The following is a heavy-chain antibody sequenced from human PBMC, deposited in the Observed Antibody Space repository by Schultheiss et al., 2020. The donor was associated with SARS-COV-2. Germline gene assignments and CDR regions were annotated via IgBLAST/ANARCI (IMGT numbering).Heavy chain of an antibody. D-gene: IGHD6-13*01. CDR3: ASWEEAAAADYMDV. CDR1: GFTFSSYS. J-gene: IGHJ6*03. V-gene: IGHV3-13*04. CDR2: IGTACDT. Sequence: GGSLRLSCAASGFTFSSYSMNWVRQATGKGLEWVSAIGTACDTYYPGSVKGRFTISRDNSRDTLYLQMNSLRAEDTAVYYCASWEEAAAADYMDVWGKGTTVTVSS.